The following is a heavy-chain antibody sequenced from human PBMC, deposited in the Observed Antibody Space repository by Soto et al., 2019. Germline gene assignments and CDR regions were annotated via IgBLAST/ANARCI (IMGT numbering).Heavy chain of an antibody. D-gene: IGHD3-22*01. Sequence: ASVKVSCKASGYTFTGYYMHWVRQAPGQGLEWMGWINPNSGGTNYAQKFQGWVTMTRDTSISTAYMEVRSLRSDDTAVYYCARGGYYDSSGSRNYFYYGMNVWGQGTTVTVSS. CDR2: INPNSGGT. V-gene: IGHV1-2*04. CDR1: GYTFTGYY. CDR3: ARGGYYDSSGSRNYFYYGMNV. J-gene: IGHJ6*02.